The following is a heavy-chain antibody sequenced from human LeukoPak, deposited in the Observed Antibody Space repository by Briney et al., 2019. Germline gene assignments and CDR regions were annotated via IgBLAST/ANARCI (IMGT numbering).Heavy chain of an antibody. D-gene: IGHD2-2*01. Sequence: SETLSLTCAVYGGSFSGYYWNWLRQPPGKGLEWIGEINHSGSTNYNPSLKSRVTISVDTSKNQFSLKLSSVTAADTAVYYCARSPLIPAAMRWSRRGFDYWGQGTLVTVSS. CDR1: GGSFSGYY. CDR2: INHSGST. V-gene: IGHV4-34*01. J-gene: IGHJ4*02. CDR3: ARSPLIPAAMRWSRRGFDY.